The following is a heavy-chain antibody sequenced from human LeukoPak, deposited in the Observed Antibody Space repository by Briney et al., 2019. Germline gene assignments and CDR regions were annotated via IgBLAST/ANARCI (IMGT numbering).Heavy chain of an antibody. CDR3: ARHDLVAARRSWFDP. CDR1: GGSISSYY. CDR2: IYTSGST. Sequence: PSETLSLTCTVSGGSISSYYWSWIRQPAGKGLEWIGRIYTSGSTNCNPSLKSRVTMSVDTSKNQFSLKLSSVTAADTAVYYCARHDLVAARRSWFDPWGQGTLVTVSS. V-gene: IGHV4-4*07. D-gene: IGHD6-6*01. J-gene: IGHJ5*02.